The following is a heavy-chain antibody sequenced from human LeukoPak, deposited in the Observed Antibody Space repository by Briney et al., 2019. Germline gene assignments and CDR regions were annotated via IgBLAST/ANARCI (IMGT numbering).Heavy chain of an antibody. V-gene: IGHV4-39*07. CDR2: IYYSGST. CDR3: ARDRPILWFGELINAFDI. CDR1: GGSISSSSYY. Sequence: SETLSLTCTVSGGSISSSSYYWGWIRQPPGKGLEWIGSIYYSGSTYYNPSLKSRVTISVDTSKNQFSLKLSSVTAADTAVYYCARDRPILWFGELINAFDIWGQGTMVTVSS. J-gene: IGHJ3*02. D-gene: IGHD3-10*01.